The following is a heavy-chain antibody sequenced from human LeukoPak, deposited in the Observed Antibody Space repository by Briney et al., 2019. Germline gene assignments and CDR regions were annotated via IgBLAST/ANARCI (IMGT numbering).Heavy chain of an antibody. V-gene: IGHV3-15*07. CDR3: TTLSSQLELGY. Sequence: GGSLRLSCAASGFTFTNAWMNWVRQAPGKGLEWVGRIKSKADGETIDYAAPVKGRFTFSRDDSKNTLYLQMNSLKTEDTAVYYCTTLSSQLELGYWGQGTLVTVSS. J-gene: IGHJ4*02. D-gene: IGHD1-7*01. CDR1: GFTFTNAW. CDR2: IKSKADGETI.